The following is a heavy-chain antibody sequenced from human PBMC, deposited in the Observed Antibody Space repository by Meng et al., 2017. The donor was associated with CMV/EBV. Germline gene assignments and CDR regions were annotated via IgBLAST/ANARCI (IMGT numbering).Heavy chain of an antibody. V-gene: IGHV4-59*01. CDR1: RYY. D-gene: IGHD3-3*01. Sequence: RYYWSWIRQPPGTGLEWIGYIYYSGSTNYNPSLKSRVTISVDTSKNQFSLKLSSVTAADTAVYYCASYYDFWSGYFSGRPRDYFDYWGQGTLVTVSS. J-gene: IGHJ4*02. CDR3: ASYYDFWSGYFSGRPRDYFDY. CDR2: IYYSGST.